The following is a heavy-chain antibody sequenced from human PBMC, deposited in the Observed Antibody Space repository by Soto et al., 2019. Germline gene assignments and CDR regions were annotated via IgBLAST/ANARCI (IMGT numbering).Heavy chain of an antibody. V-gene: IGHV2-5*01. CDR2: IYWNDNK. Sequence: SGPTLVNPTQTLTLTCTFSGFSLSTSGVGVGWIRQPPGKALEWLALIYWNDNKCYSPSLKSTFTITKDTSKNQVVLTMTNMDPLATAAYYRGPRRGYCYYIHNWCEPHGQGTLGTVAS. CDR3: GPRRGYCYYIHNWCEP. CDR1: GFSLSTSGVG. D-gene: IGHD4-17*01. J-gene: IGHJ5*02.